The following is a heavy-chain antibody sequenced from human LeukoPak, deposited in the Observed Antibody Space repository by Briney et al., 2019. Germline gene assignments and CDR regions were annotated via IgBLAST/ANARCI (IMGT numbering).Heavy chain of an antibody. Sequence: PGGSLRLSCAASGXTFSSYTMNWVRQAPGKGLEWVSSIAGSSGYISYADSVEGRFTISRANAKKSLYLQMTSLAAEDTAVYYCARDRGAYCGGDCYLGFDYGGRGTLVTVSS. J-gene: IGHJ4*01. V-gene: IGHV3-21*01. CDR3: ARDRGAYCGGDCYLGFDY. D-gene: IGHD2-21*02. CDR2: IAGSSGYI. CDR1: GXTFSSYT.